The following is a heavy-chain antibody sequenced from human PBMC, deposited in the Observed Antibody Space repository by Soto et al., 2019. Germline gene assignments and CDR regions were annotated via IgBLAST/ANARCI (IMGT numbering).Heavy chain of an antibody. CDR1: GGSISSSSYY. J-gene: IGHJ5*02. Sequence: SETLSLTCSASGGSISSSSYYWVWIRQPPGKGLEWIGSIYYSGSTYYNPSLKSRVTISVDTSKNQFSLNLSSVTAADTAVYYCARVQQYWFDPWGQGTLVTVSS. D-gene: IGHD6-13*01. V-gene: IGHV4-39*01. CDR3: ARVQQYWFDP. CDR2: IYYSGST.